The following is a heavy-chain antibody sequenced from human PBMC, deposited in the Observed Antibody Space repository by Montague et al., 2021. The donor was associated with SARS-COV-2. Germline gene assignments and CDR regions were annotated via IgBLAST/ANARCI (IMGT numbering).Heavy chain of an antibody. CDR1: GGSISSGGYY. D-gene: IGHD3-3*01. CDR2: IYYCGST. V-gene: IGHV4-31*03. CDR3: AREASRGITIFGVVTASYCFDY. J-gene: IGHJ4*02. Sequence: TLSLTCTVSGGSISSGGYYWSWIRQHPGKGLEWIGYIYYCGSTYYNPSLKSRVTISVDTSKNQFSLRLSSVTAADTAVYYCAREASRGITIFGVVTASYCFDYWGQGTLVTVSS.